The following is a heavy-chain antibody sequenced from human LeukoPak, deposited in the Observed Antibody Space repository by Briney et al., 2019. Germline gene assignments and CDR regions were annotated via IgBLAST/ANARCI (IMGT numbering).Heavy chain of an antibody. Sequence: SETLSLTCTVSGGSISSSSYYWGWIRQPPGKGLEWIGGIYYSGSTYYNPSLKSRVTISVDTSKNQFSLKLSSVTAADTAVYYCARHRMYYYDSSGRGVADAFDIWGQGTMVTVSS. CDR3: ARHRMYYYDSSGRGVADAFDI. J-gene: IGHJ3*02. CDR2: IYYSGST. V-gene: IGHV4-39*01. D-gene: IGHD3-22*01. CDR1: GGSISSSSYY.